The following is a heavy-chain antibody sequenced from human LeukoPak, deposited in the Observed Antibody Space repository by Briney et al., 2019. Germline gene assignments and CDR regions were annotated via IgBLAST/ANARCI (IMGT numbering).Heavy chain of an antibody. CDR2: ISYDGSNK. CDR3: ARDSRGGYSYGRDPWYFDY. CDR1: GFTFSSYA. Sequence: PGGSVRLSCAASGFTFSSYAMHWVRQAPGKGLEWVAVISYDGSNKYYADSVKGRYTISRDNSKNALYLQMNSLRAEDTAVYYCARDSRGGYSYGRDPWYFDYWGQGTLVTVCS. J-gene: IGHJ4*02. V-gene: IGHV3-30-3*01. D-gene: IGHD5-18*01.